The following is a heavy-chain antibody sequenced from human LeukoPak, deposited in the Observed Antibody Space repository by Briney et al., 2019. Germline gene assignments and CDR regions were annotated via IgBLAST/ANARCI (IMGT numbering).Heavy chain of an antibody. V-gene: IGHV3-30*04. J-gene: IGHJ4*02. CDR2: ISYDGSNK. D-gene: IGHD4-17*01. Sequence: QPGGSLRLSCAASGFTFSSYAMHWVRQAPGKGLEWVAVISYDGSNKYYADSVKGRFTISRDNSKNTLYLQMNSLRAEDTAVYYCARDRAPYGDYDGVDYWGQGTLVTVSS. CDR1: GFTFSSYA. CDR3: ARDRAPYGDYDGVDY.